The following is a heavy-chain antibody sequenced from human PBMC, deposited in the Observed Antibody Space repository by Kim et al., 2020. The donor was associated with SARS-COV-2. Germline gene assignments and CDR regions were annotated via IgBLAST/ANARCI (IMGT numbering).Heavy chain of an antibody. CDR3: AGDCTGGSCYPSGDY. D-gene: IGHD2-15*01. CDR2: INHSGIT. V-gene: IGHV4-34*01. Sequence: SETLSLTCTLSGGSLTGYFWTWIRQPPGQGLEWIGEINHSGITNYNPSLESRVTISVDTSKNQFSLKLNSVTAADTAIYYCAGDCTGGSCYPSGDYWGQGTLVTVSS. J-gene: IGHJ4*02. CDR1: GGSLTGYF.